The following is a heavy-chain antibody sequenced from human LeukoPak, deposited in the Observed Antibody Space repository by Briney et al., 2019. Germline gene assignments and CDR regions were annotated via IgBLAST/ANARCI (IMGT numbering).Heavy chain of an antibody. Sequence: SETLSLTCTVSGASISSSSYYWAWIRQSPGKGLEWIGSVYYSGRTYQNPSLKSRVTIFIDTSKNQFSLKLSSVTAADTAVYYCARVYHYDFWSTDYYYYMDVWGKGTTVTVSS. D-gene: IGHD3-3*01. V-gene: IGHV4-39*07. CDR3: ARVYHYDFWSTDYYYYMDV. CDR2: VYYSGRT. CDR1: GASISSSSYY. J-gene: IGHJ6*03.